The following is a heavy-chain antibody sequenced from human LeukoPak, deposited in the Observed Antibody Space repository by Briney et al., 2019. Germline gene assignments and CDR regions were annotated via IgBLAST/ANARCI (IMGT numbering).Heavy chain of an antibody. CDR1: SGSLRNYY. Sequence: PSETLSLTCAVYSGSLRNYYWTWIRQPPDKGLEWIGEVSHRGSTNYNPSLKSRVTISVDTSKNQFSLKLSSVTAADTAVYYCARLVGMGATYYFDYWGQGTLVTVSS. J-gene: IGHJ4*02. D-gene: IGHD1-26*01. CDR3: ARLVGMGATYYFDY. CDR2: VSHRGST. V-gene: IGHV4-34*01.